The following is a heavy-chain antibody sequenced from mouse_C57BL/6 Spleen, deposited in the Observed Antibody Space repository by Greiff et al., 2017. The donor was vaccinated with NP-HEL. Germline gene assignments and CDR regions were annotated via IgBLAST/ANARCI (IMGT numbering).Heavy chain of an antibody. D-gene: IGHD2-3*01. CDR1: GYTFTSYW. V-gene: IGHV1-50*01. J-gene: IGHJ1*03. Sequence: QVQLQQSGAELVKPGASVKLSCKASGYTFTSYWMQWVKQRPGQGLEWIGEIDPSDSYTNYNQKFKGKATLTVDTSSSTAYMQLSSLTSEDSAVYYCARKSDGYYGYFDVWGTGTTVTVSS. CDR3: ARKSDGYYGYFDV. CDR2: IDPSDSYT.